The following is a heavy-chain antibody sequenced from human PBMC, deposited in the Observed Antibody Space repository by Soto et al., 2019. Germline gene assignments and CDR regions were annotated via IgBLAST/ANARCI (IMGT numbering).Heavy chain of an antibody. D-gene: IGHD2-2*01. CDR1: GYTFTSYG. CDR2: ISSYNGNT. CDR3: ARGPRYCSTTTCFSGVTWFDP. J-gene: IGHJ5*02. Sequence: QVQLVQSGAEVKKPGASVKVSCKASGYTFTSYGISWVRQAPGQGLEWMGWISSYNGNTNYEQKVQGRVTLTTDTSTSTTYMELRSLRSDDTAVYYCARGPRYCSTTTCFSGVTWFDPGGQGTLVTVSS. V-gene: IGHV1-18*04.